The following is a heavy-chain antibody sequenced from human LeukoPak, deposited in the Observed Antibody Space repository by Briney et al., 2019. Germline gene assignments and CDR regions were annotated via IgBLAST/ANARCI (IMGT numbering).Heavy chain of an antibody. CDR1: GYSFTSYW. CDR2: IYPGESDT. J-gene: IGHJ4*02. CDR3: ARRMYSNRSYNCLYY. V-gene: IGHV5-51*03. Sequence: KPGESLKISCKGSGYSFTSYWIGWVRQPPGKGLEWMGIIYPGESDTRYSPSFQGHVTMSADKSISTAYLQWSTLNAADTAMYYCARRMYSNRSYNCLYYWGQGTLVTVSS. D-gene: IGHD2-2*02.